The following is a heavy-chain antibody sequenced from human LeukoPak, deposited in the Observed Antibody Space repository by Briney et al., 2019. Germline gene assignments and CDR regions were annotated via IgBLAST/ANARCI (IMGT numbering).Heavy chain of an antibody. Sequence: ASVKVSCKASGYTFTSYDINWVRQATGQGLEWMGWMNPNSGNTGYAQKFQGRVTITRNTSIGTAYMELSSLRSEDTAVYYCARGRGGYSYEAYYYYYMDVWGKGTTVTVSS. CDR2: MNPNSGNT. D-gene: IGHD5-18*01. CDR1: GYTFTSYD. V-gene: IGHV1-8*03. CDR3: ARGRGGYSYEAYYYYYMDV. J-gene: IGHJ6*03.